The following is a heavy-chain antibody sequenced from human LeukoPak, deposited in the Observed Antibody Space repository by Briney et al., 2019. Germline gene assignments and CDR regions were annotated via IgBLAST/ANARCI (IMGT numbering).Heavy chain of an antibody. J-gene: IGHJ5*02. D-gene: IGHD5-18*01. CDR1: GGTFSSYA. V-gene: IGHV1-69*05. Sequence: SVKVSCKASGGTFSSYAISWVRQAPGQGLEWMGGIIPIFGTANYAQKFQGRVTITTDESTSTVYMELSSLRSEDTAVYYCARGVDVDTAMVVRYNWFDPWGQGTLVTVSS. CDR2: IIPIFGTA. CDR3: ARGVDVDTAMVVRYNWFDP.